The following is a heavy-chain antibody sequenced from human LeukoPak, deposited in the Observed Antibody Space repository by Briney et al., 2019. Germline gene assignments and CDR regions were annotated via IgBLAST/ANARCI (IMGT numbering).Heavy chain of an antibody. J-gene: IGHJ4*02. Sequence: SVKVSCKASGYTFTSYAMNWVRQAPGQGLEWMGGIIPISGTTNYAQKFQGRVTITADESTSTAYMELSSLRSEDTAMYYCATYCSSANCYIWGYYFDYWGQGTLVTVPS. V-gene: IGHV1-69*13. CDR1: GYTFTSYA. CDR2: IIPISGTT. D-gene: IGHD2-2*01. CDR3: ATYCSSANCYIWGYYFDY.